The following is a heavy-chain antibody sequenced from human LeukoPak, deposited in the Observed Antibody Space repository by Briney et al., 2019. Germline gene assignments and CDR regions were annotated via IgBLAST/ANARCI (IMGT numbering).Heavy chain of an antibody. D-gene: IGHD2-21*02. CDR3: TTTKSLLPGY. CDR2: IKSKTDGGTT. Sequence: GGSLRLSCAASGFTFSNAWMNWVRQAPGKGPEWVGRIKSKTDGGTTDYAAPVKGRFTISRDDPKTTLYLQMNSLKAEDTAVYYCTTTKSLLPGYWGQGTLVTVSS. J-gene: IGHJ4*02. V-gene: IGHV3-15*01. CDR1: GFTFSNAW.